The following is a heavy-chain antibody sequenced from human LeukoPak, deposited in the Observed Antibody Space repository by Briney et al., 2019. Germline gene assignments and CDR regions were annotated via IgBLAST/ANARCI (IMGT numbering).Heavy chain of an antibody. V-gene: IGHV1-2*02. CDR1: GYTFTGYY. CDR3: ARDRYYYDSSGYYYFDY. Sequence: ASVKVSCKASGYTFTGYYIHWVRQAPGQGLEWMGWINSNTGGTDYAQNFQGRVTMTRDTSISTAYMELSRLLSGDTAVYYCARDRYYYDSSGYYYFDYWGQGTLVTVSS. J-gene: IGHJ4*02. D-gene: IGHD3-22*01. CDR2: INSNTGGT.